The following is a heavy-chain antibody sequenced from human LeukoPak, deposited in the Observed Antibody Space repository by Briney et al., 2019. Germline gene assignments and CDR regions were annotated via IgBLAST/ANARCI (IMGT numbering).Heavy chain of an antibody. CDR3: AGNSGSGSYSYFDY. D-gene: IGHD3-10*01. V-gene: IGHV3-30*04. Sequence: GGSLRLSCAASGFTFSSYAMHWVRQAPGKGLEWVADISYDGSNKYYADSVKGRFTISRDNSKNTLYRQMNSLRAEDTAVYYWAGNSGSGSYSYFDYWGQGTLVTVSS. CDR1: GFTFSSYA. J-gene: IGHJ4*02. CDR2: ISYDGSNK.